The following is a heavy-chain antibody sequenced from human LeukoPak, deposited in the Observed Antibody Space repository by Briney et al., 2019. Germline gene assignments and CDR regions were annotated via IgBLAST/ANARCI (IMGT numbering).Heavy chain of an antibody. J-gene: IGHJ4*02. CDR1: GFTFSSYA. Sequence: PGGSLRLSCAAPGFTFSSYAMSWVRQAPGKGLEWVSSISSSSSYIYYADSVKGRFTISRDNAKNSLYLQMNSLRAEDTAVYYCASYNDYGDFTTDYWGQGTLVTVSS. D-gene: IGHD4-17*01. V-gene: IGHV3-21*01. CDR3: ASYNDYGDFTTDY. CDR2: ISSSSSYI.